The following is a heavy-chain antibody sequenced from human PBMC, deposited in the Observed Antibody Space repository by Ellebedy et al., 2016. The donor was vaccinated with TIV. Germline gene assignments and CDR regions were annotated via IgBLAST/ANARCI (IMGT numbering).Heavy chain of an antibody. CDR2: ISSSSYI. CDR1: GFTFSSYS. CDR3: AREGIDILTGYGWFDP. J-gene: IGHJ5*02. Sequence: PGGSLRLSCAASGFTFSSYSMNWVRQAPGKGLEWVSSISSSSYIYYADSVKGRFTISRDNAKNSLYLQMNSLRAEDTAVYYCAREGIDILTGYGWFDPWGQGTLVTVSS. V-gene: IGHV3-21*01. D-gene: IGHD3-9*01.